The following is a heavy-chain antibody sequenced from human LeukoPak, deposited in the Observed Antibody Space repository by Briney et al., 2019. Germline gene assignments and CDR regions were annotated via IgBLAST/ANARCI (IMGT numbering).Heavy chain of an antibody. CDR2: ISGSGRST. CDR3: AKAGYSYGFYYYYMDV. J-gene: IGHJ6*03. V-gene: IGHV3-23*01. CDR1: AFTFSSYA. D-gene: IGHD5-18*01. Sequence: PGGSLRLSCAASAFTFSSYAMSWVRQAPGKGLVWVSGISGSGRSTYYADSVKGRFTISRDNSKNTLYLQMNSLRAEDTAVYYCAKAGYSYGFYYYYMDVWGKGTTVTVSS.